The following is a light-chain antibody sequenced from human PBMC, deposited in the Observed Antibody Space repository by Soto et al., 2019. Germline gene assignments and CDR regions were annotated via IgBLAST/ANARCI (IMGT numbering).Light chain of an antibody. CDR2: DVN. CDR3: SSYTSSSTWV. Sequence: QSALTQPASVSGSPGQSITISCTGTSNDVGDYDYVSWYQHHPGKAPKLMIYDVNNRPSGVSNRFSGSKSGNTASLTISGLQTEDEADYYCSSYTSSSTWVFGGGTQLTVL. V-gene: IGLV2-14*03. J-gene: IGLJ3*02. CDR1: SNDVGDYDY.